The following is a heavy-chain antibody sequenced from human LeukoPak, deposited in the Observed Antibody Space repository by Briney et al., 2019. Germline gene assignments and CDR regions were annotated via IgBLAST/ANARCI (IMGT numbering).Heavy chain of an antibody. V-gene: IGHV4-30-2*01. D-gene: IGHD5-24*01. CDR3: ASYRRDGYNYFDY. Sequence: PSQTLSLTCAVSGGSISSGGYSWSWIRQPPGKGLEWIGYIYHSGSTNYNPSLKSRVTISVDKSKNQFSLKLSSVTAADTAVYYCASYRRDGYNYFDYWGQGTLVTVSS. CDR1: GGSISSGGYS. J-gene: IGHJ4*02. CDR2: IYHSGST.